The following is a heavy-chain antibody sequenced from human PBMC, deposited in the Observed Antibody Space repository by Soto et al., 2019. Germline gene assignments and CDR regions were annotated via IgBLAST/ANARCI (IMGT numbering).Heavy chain of an antibody. J-gene: IGHJ4*02. CDR3: AKARVGTTHFDY. CDR1: GFILNDYA. Sequence: PGGSLRLSCSASGFILNDYAMHWVRQAPGKGLEWVSLISYDGNYKYYADSVKGRFTISRDTSKNTLYLQMNSLRPEDTAVYFCAKARVGTTHFDYWGQGTLVTVSS. CDR2: ISYDGNYK. V-gene: IGHV3-30*18. D-gene: IGHD1-26*01.